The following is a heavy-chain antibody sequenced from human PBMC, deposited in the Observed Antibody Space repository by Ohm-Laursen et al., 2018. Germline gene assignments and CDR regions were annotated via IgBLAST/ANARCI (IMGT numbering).Heavy chain of an antibody. CDR3: TREASGDYGYFDL. CDR2: MNPTSGNT. V-gene: IGHV1-8*01. Sequence: ASVKVSCKVSGYTFTSYDIHWVRQATGQGLEWMGWMNPTSGNTGYAEKFQGRVTMTRNTSISTAYMELSSLRSEDTAEYYCTREASGDYGYFDLWGRGTLVTVSS. D-gene: IGHD4-17*01. CDR1: GYTFTSYD. J-gene: IGHJ2*01.